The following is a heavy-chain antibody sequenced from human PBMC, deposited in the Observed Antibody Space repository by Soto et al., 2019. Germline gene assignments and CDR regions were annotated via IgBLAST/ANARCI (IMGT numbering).Heavy chain of an antibody. V-gene: IGHV3-7*01. CDR1: GFTFSRHY. D-gene: IGHD2-15*01. J-gene: IGHJ4*02. Sequence: EVQLAESGGGLVQPGGSLRLPCVASGFTFSRHYMTWVRQAPGKGLESVAKIKPDGSESYYVDSVRGRFTFSRDNAKNSLSLQKNSLRDEDTAVYYCAIEEWWRVEFWGQGTLVTVSS. CDR3: AIEEWWRVEF. CDR2: IKPDGSES.